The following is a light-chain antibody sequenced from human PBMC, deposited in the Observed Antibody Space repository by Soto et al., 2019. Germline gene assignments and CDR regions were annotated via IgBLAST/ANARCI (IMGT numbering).Light chain of an antibody. CDR1: QSVSSN. J-gene: IGKJ1*01. CDR2: GAS. V-gene: IGKV3-15*01. CDR3: QQYNNWPGT. Sequence: EIVMTQSPATLSVSPGERATLSCRASQSVSSNLAWYQQKPGQAPTLLIYGASTRATGIPARFSGSGSGTEFTLTITSLQSEDVAVYYCQQYNNWPGTFGQGTKVEIK.